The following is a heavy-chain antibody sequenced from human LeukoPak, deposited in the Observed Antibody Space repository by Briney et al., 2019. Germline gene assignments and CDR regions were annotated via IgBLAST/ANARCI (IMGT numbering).Heavy chain of an antibody. Sequence: SETLSLTCTVSGASISSNYWSWIRQPPGKGLEWIGYVYPSGSTNYNPSLKSRVTISVDTSKNQFSLKLGSVTTADTAVYYCARAGGSWQFDYWGQGTLVTVSS. D-gene: IGHD1-26*01. V-gene: IGHV4-59*13. CDR2: VYPSGST. CDR1: GASISSNY. CDR3: ARAGGSWQFDY. J-gene: IGHJ4*02.